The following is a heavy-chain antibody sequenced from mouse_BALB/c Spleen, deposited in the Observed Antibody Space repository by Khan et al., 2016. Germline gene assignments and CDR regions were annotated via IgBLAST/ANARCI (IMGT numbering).Heavy chain of an antibody. J-gene: IGHJ3*01. CDR3: AEDYYGSNWFAY. CDR2: INTNTGEP. D-gene: IGHD1-1*01. CDR1: GYTFTNYG. V-gene: IGHV9-3*02. Sequence: QFQLVQSGPELKKPGETVKISCKASGYTFTNYGMNWVKQAPGKGLKWMGWINTNTGEPTYAEEFKGRFAFSLETSASTAYLQINHLKNEDTATYCCAEDYYGSNWFAYWGQGTLVTVSA.